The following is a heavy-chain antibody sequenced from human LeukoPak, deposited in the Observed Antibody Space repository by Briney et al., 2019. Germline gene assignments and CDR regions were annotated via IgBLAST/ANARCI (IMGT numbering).Heavy chain of an antibody. Sequence: GGSLRRSCAASGFIFSNYALAWVRQAPGKGLEWVSTVSTTGGSTYYADSVKGRFTISRDNSKDTLYLQMNSLRAEDTAVYYCAKCSGWFVRGKDYYYYYMDVWGKGTTVTVSS. CDR3: AKCSGWFVRGKDYYYYYMDV. D-gene: IGHD6-19*01. J-gene: IGHJ6*03. CDR2: VSTTGGST. CDR1: GFIFSNYA. V-gene: IGHV3-23*01.